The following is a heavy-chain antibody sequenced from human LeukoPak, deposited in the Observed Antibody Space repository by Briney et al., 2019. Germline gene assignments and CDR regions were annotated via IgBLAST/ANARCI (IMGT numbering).Heavy chain of an antibody. Sequence: GGSLRLSCAASGFTFSSYEMNRVRQAPGKGLEWVSYISSSGSTIYYADSVKGRFTISRDNAKNSLYLQMNSLRAEDTAVYYCARDNLLSTIFVPVGIFDIWGQGTMVTVSS. J-gene: IGHJ3*02. CDR1: GFTFSSYE. CDR2: ISSSGSTI. V-gene: IGHV3-48*03. CDR3: ARDNLLSTIFVPVGIFDI. D-gene: IGHD3-3*01.